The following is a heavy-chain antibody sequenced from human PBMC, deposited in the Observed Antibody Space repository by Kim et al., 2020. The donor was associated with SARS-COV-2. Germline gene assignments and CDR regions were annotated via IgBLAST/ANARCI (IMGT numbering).Heavy chain of an antibody. J-gene: IGHJ6*01. Sequence: GESLKISCKGSGYSFTSYWISWVRQMPGKGLEWMGRIDPSDSYTNYSPSFQGHVTISADKSISTAYLQWSSLKAPATALYYCPRRPRLYFSSISCYTNYY. CDR2: IDPSDSYT. V-gene: IGHV5-10-1*01. D-gene: IGHD2-2*02. CDR3: PRRPRLYFSSISCYTNYY. CDR1: GYSFTSYW.